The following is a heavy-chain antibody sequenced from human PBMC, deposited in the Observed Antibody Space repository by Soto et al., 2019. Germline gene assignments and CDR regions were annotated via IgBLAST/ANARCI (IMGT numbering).Heavy chain of an antibody. Sequence: ASVKVSFKASGYTFTSYGISWVRQAPGQGLERVGWISGYDGNTDYAHKFRGRVTMTTDTSTNTAYMYLRSLRSDDTAVYYCARHNSQWPNWFDPWGQG. V-gene: IGHV1-18*01. CDR3: ARHNSQWPNWFDP. D-gene: IGHD1-1*01. CDR1: GYTFTSYG. J-gene: IGHJ5*02. CDR2: ISGYDGNT.